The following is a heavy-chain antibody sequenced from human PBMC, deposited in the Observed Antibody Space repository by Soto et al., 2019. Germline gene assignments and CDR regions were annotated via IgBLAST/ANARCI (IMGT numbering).Heavy chain of an antibody. Sequence: QVQLQESGPGLVKPSQTLSLTCTVSGGSISSGGYYWSWIRQHPGKGLEWIGYIYYSGSTYYNPSLKSRVTISVDTSKNQFSLKLSSVTAADTAVYYCARISSGRKKYYFDCWGQGTLVTVSS. D-gene: IGHD6-6*01. J-gene: IGHJ4*02. V-gene: IGHV4-31*03. CDR2: IYYSGST. CDR1: GGSISSGGYY. CDR3: ARISSGRKKYYFDC.